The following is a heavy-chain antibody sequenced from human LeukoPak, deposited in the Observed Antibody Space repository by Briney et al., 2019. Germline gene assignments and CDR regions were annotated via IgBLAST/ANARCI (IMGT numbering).Heavy chain of an antibody. D-gene: IGHD2-15*01. CDR2: INNDGTST. CDR3: ARDCSGGSCGPYAFDI. V-gene: IGHV3-74*01. CDR1: GFTFSSYW. J-gene: IGHJ3*02. Sequence: GGSLRLTCAASGFTFSSYWMYWVRQAPGKGLVWVSHINNDGTSTTYADSVKGRFTISRDNAKNSLYLQMNSLRAEDTAVYYCARDCSGGSCGPYAFDIWGQGTMVTVSS.